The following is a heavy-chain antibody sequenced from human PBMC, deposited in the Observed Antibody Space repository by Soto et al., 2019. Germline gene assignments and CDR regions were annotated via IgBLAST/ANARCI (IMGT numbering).Heavy chain of an antibody. Sequence: PGGSLRLSCAASGFTFSSYAMSWVRQAPGKGLEWVSAISGSGGSTYYAASVKGRFTISRDNSKNTLYLQMNSLRAEDTAVYYCAKDRSGSYNYYYYGMDVWGQGTTVTVSS. J-gene: IGHJ6*02. V-gene: IGHV3-23*01. CDR3: AKDRSGSYNYYYYGMDV. CDR2: ISGSGGST. CDR1: GFTFSSYA. D-gene: IGHD1-26*01.